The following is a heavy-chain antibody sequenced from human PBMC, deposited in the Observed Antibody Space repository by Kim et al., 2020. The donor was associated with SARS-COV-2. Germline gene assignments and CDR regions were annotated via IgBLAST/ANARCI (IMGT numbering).Heavy chain of an antibody. Sequence: SETLSLTCAVYGGSFSGYYWSWIRQPPGKGLEWIGEINHSGNTNYNPSLKSRVTISVDTSKNQFSLKLSSVTAADTAVYYCARGRSSVVPAALGAYYYYYYGMDVWGQGTTVTVSS. J-gene: IGHJ6*02. CDR1: GGSFSGYY. V-gene: IGHV4-34*01. D-gene: IGHD2-2*01. CDR3: ARGRSSVVPAALGAYYYYYYGMDV. CDR2: INHSGNT.